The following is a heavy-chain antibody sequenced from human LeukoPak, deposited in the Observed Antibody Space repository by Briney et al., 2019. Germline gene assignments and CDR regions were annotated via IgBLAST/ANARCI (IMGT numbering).Heavy chain of an antibody. V-gene: IGHV3-23*01. CDR2: ISGSGDTT. CDR1: GFTFSSYA. Sequence: GGSLRLSCAASGFTFSSYAMNWVRQVPGKGLEWVSTISGSGDTTYYADSVRGRFTISRDKSKNTVFLQMNSLRADDTAVYYCAKALRAAHRPVYTYYYMDVWGKGTTVTVSS. J-gene: IGHJ6*03. D-gene: IGHD5/OR15-5a*01. CDR3: AKALRAAHRPVYTYYYMDV.